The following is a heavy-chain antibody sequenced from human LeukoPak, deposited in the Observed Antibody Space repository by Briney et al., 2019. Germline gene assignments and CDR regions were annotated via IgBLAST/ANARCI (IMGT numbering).Heavy chain of an antibody. CDR3: ARDLKTSGWYGDFDY. J-gene: IGHJ4*02. V-gene: IGHV3-53*01. CDR2: IFSGGST. CDR1: GLPFRDYV. D-gene: IGHD6-19*01. Sequence: GGSLRLSCAASGLPFRDYVMNWVRQTPEKGLEWVSAIFSGGSTFYADSVTGRFTISRDNSKNTVYLEMNSLRAEDTAVYYCARDLKTSGWYGDFDYWGQGTLVTVSS.